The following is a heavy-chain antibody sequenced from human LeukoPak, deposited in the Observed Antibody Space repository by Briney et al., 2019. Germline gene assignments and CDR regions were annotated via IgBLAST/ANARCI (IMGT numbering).Heavy chain of an antibody. CDR2: IKSKTDGGTT. CDR1: GFTFSNAW. Sequence: GGSLRLSCAASGFTFSNAWMSWVRQAPGKGLEWVGRIKSKTDGGTTDYAAPVKGRFTISRDDSKNTLYLQMNSLKTEDTAVYYCTTDSLGYCSGGSCYPGYYYYYYMDVWGKGTTVTVSS. D-gene: IGHD2-15*01. CDR3: TTDSLGYCSGGSCYPGYYYYYYMDV. V-gene: IGHV3-15*01. J-gene: IGHJ6*03.